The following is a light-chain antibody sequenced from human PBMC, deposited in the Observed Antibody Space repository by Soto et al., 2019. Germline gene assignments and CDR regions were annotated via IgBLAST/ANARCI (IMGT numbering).Light chain of an antibody. Sequence: EIVLTQSPGTLSLSPGERATLSCRASQSVSSSFLAWYQQKPGQAPRLLIYGASSRAIGIPDRFSGSGSGTDFTLTISRLEPEDFAVYSCQQYDSSPLTFGGGTKVEIK. CDR2: GAS. J-gene: IGKJ4*01. CDR3: QQYDSSPLT. V-gene: IGKV3-20*01. CDR1: QSVSSSF.